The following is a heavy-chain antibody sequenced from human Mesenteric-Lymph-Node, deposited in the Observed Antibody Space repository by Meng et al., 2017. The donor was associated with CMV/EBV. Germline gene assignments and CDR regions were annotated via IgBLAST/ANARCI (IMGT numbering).Heavy chain of an antibody. J-gene: IGHJ4*02. CDR2: TYYRAESSN. CDR3: AYFGDLPPLW. Sequence: QPQESGPRLVQSSQTPSGTCTLTGDSISSNNADSKWTRQSPSRGLEWLGSTYYRAESSNAYAVAVKSRISVNLETSKNQLSLLLNFVTPEDTAVYYCAYFGDLPPLWWGQGTLVTVSS. CDR1: GDSISSNNAD. V-gene: IGHV6-1*01. D-gene: IGHD3-16*01.